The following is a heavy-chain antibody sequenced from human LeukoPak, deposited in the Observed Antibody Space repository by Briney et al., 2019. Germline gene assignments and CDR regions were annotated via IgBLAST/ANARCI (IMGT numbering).Heavy chain of an antibody. Sequence: GGSLRPLLAASGFTFSSYADTWVRQAPGKGLERVSAISDSGGSTYYADSVKGRFTISRDNSKNTLYLQMDSLRAEDTAAYYCAMQANGYYSPNDYWGQGALWTVSS. CDR1: GFTFSSYA. CDR3: AMQANGYYSPNDY. J-gene: IGHJ4*02. D-gene: IGHD2/OR15-2a*01. V-gene: IGHV3-23*01. CDR2: ISDSGGST.